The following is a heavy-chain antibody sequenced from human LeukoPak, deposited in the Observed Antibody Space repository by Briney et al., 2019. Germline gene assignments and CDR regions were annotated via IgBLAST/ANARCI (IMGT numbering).Heavy chain of an antibody. CDR3: AREGYSPY. V-gene: IGHV3-30*03. CDR2: ISYDGSNK. CDR1: GFTFSSYG. D-gene: IGHD6-13*01. Sequence: PGGSLRLSCAASGFTFSSYGMHWVRQAPGKGLEWVAVISYDGSNKYYADSVKGRFTISRDNAKNSLYLQMNSLRAEDTSVYYCAREGYSPYWGQGTLVTVSS. J-gene: IGHJ4*02.